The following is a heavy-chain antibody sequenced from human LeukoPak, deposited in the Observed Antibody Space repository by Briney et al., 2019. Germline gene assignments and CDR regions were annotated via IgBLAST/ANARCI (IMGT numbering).Heavy chain of an antibody. D-gene: IGHD3-3*01. Sequence: GGSLRLSCAASGFTFSSHAMGWVRQAPGKGLEWVSSITGSGGSTHYGDSVKGRFTISRDNSKNTLYLQMNSLRAEDTALYYCAKDGGGSLEWLPPMDVWGQGTTVTVSS. CDR3: AKDGGGSLEWLPPMDV. CDR2: ITGSGGST. V-gene: IGHV3-23*01. CDR1: GFTFSSHA. J-gene: IGHJ6*02.